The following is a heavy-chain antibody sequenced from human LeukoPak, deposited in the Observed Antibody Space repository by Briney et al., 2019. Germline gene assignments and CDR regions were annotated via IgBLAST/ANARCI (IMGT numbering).Heavy chain of an antibody. CDR2: ISAYNGNT. Sequence: ASVKVSCKASGYTFTSCGISWVRQAPGQGLEWMGWISAYNGNTNYAQKLQGRVTMTTDTSTSTAYMELRSLRSDDTAVYYCARIPTTGTEGWFDPWGQGTLVTVSS. CDR1: GYTFTSCG. D-gene: IGHD1-1*01. CDR3: ARIPTTGTEGWFDP. J-gene: IGHJ5*02. V-gene: IGHV1-18*01.